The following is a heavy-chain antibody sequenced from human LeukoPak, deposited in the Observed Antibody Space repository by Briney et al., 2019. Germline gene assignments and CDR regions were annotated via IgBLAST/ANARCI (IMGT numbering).Heavy chain of an antibody. V-gene: IGHV1-69*05. CDR3: ARGYCSSTSCLTFDP. CDR2: IIPIFGTA. Sequence: ASVKVSCKASGGTFRSYAISWVRQAPGQGLEWMGGIIPIFGTANYAQKFQGRVTITTDESTSTAYMELSSLRSEDTAVYYCARGYCSSTSCLTFDPWGQGTLVTVSS. J-gene: IGHJ5*02. CDR1: GGTFRSYA. D-gene: IGHD2-2*01.